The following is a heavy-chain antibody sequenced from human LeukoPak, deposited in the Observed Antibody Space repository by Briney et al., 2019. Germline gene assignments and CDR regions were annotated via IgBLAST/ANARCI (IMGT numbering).Heavy chain of an antibody. D-gene: IGHD2-15*01. V-gene: IGHV4-4*07. J-gene: IGHJ5*02. CDR2: IYTSGST. CDR3: ARDSCSGGSCFDR. CDR1: GGSIRSYY. Sequence: SETLSLTCTVSGGSIRSYYWSWIRQPAGKGLEWIGRIYTSGSTNYSPSLKSRVTMSVDTSMNQFSLKLSSVTAADTAVYYCARDSCSGGSCFDRWGQGTLVTVSS.